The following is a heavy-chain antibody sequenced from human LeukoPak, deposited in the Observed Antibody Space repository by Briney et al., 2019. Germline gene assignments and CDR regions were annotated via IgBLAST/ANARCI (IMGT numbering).Heavy chain of an antibody. CDR2: ISVYNGNT. D-gene: IGHD2-15*01. V-gene: IGHV1-18*01. Sequence: ASVKVSCKASGYTFTSYGISWVRQAPGQGLEWMGWISVYNGNTNYAQKFQGRVTMATDTSTSTAYMELRSLRSDDTAVYYCASPYCSGGTCYAHDAFDIWGQGTIVTVSS. CDR1: GYTFTSYG. J-gene: IGHJ3*02. CDR3: ASPYCSGGTCYAHDAFDI.